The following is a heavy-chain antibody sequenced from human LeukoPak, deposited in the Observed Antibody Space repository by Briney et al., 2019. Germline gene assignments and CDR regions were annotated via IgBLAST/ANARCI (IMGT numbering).Heavy chain of an antibody. V-gene: IGHV3-30*18. CDR1: GFTFSSYG. D-gene: IGHD3-22*01. CDR2: ISYDGSNK. Sequence: GRSLRLSCAASGFTFSSYGMHWVRQAPGKGLEWVAVISYDGSNKYYADSVKGRFTISRDNSKNTLYLQMDSLRAEDTAVYYCAKASQYYYDSSGYPVDYFDYWGQGTLVNVSS. J-gene: IGHJ4*02. CDR3: AKASQYYYDSSGYPVDYFDY.